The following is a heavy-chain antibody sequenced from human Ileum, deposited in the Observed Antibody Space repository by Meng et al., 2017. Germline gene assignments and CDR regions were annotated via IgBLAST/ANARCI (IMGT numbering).Heavy chain of an antibody. J-gene: IGHJ4*02. D-gene: IGHD6-19*01. CDR2: IKSQSYGGST. Sequence: GGSLRLSCTASGLTFSNAWISWVRQAPGKGPEYIGRIKSQSYGGSTEYIAPVKGRFTFSRDDSKNTVYLDMNSLKSEDTAVYYCTTGISVGGWFAVADYWGQGTLVTVSS. CDR3: TTGISVGGWFAVADY. CDR1: GLTFSNAW. V-gene: IGHV3-15*01.